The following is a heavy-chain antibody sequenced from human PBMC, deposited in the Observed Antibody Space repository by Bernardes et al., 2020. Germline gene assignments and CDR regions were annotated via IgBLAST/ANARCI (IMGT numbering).Heavy chain of an antibody. J-gene: IGHJ5*02. CDR2: ISYDGSNK. V-gene: IGHV3-30*03. D-gene: IGHD1-26*01. CDR3: QVGAPWFDP. Sequence: GGSLRLSCAASGFTFSSYGMHWVRQAPGKGLEWVAVISYDGSNKYYADSVKGRFTISRDNSKNTLYLQMNSLRAEDTAVYYCQVGAPWFDPWGQGTLVTVSS. CDR1: GFTFSSYG.